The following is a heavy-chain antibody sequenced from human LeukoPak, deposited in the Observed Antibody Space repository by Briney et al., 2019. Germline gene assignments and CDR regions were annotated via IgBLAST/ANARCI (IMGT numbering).Heavy chain of an antibody. J-gene: IGHJ6*03. CDR3: ARRGHYYMDV. CDR2: IYHTGDT. Sequence: SETLSLTCTVSGDSINSGGSYWSWIRQPPGKGLEWIGYIYHTGDTFYNPSLKSRVTISLDRSQNQFSLSLTSMTAADTAVYYCARRGHYYMDVWGKGTTVTVSS. D-gene: IGHD3-10*01. V-gene: IGHV4-30-2*01. CDR1: GDSINSGGSY.